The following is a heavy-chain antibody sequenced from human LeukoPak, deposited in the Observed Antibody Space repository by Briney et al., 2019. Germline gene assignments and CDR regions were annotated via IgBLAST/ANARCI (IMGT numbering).Heavy chain of an antibody. J-gene: IGHJ4*02. CDR2: ISGSGGSS. V-gene: IGHV3-23*01. CDR1: EFSFNSYT. Sequence: GGSLRLSCAASEFSFNSYTMSWVRQAPGRGLEWVSSISGSGGSSFYAESVKGRFTISRDNSQNTVDLQMNSLRAEDTAVYYCARGMYSIDYWGQGTLVTVSS. CDR3: ARGMYSIDY. D-gene: IGHD6-13*01.